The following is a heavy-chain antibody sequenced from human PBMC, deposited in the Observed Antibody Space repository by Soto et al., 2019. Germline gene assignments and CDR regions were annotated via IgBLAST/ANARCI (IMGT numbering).Heavy chain of an antibody. CDR1: GYTFTNYG. Sequence: QVHLVQSGAEVKSPGASVKISCKTSGYTFTNYGITWVRQAPGQGLEWVGWVNGDSGNTNYAPKMEGRVTMTTDASTSTAEMELRRLRSDDTGVYYCSRGSGLNDGSDLWGQGTVVTV. CDR3: SRGSGLNDGSDL. J-gene: IGHJ3*01. CDR2: VNGDSGNT. V-gene: IGHV1-18*01.